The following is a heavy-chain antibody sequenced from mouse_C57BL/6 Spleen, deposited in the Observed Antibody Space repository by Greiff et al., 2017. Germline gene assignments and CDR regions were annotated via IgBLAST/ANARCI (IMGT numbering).Heavy chain of an antibody. J-gene: IGHJ4*01. CDR2: IDPSDSET. Sequence: QVQLKQPGAELVRPGSSVKLSCKASGYTFTSYWMHWVKQRPIQGLEWIGNIDPSDSETHYNQKFKDKATLTVDKSSSTAYMQLSSLTSEDSAVYYCARTGDYGSSYDYAMDYWGQGTSVTVSS. D-gene: IGHD1-1*01. CDR1: GYTFTSYW. V-gene: IGHV1-52*01. CDR3: ARTGDYGSSYDYAMDY.